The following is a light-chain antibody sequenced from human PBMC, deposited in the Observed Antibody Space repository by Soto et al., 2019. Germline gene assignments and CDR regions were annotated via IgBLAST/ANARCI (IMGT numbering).Light chain of an antibody. V-gene: IGKV1-5*03. J-gene: IGKJ2*01. Sequence: DIQMTQSPSTLSAFVGDRVTITCRASQTISIWLAWYQQKPGKAPKLLIYKASDLESGVPSRFSGGGSGTEFTLTISSLQPDDFATYYCQQYSSYFYTFGQGTKLEIK. CDR3: QQYSSYFYT. CDR1: QTISIW. CDR2: KAS.